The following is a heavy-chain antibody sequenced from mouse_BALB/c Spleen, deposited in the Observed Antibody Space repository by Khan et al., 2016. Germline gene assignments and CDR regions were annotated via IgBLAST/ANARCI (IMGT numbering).Heavy chain of an antibody. J-gene: IGHJ2*01. V-gene: IGHV9-3-1*01. CDR3: ETGITTVLATRRHY. D-gene: IGHD1-1*01. Sequence: QIQLVQSGPELKKPGETVKISCKASGYTFTNFGINWVRQAPGKGLEWMDWINTNTGETTYADDFKGRFAFSLETSASTAYLQLNNLKNEDTATYCCETGITTVLATRRHYWGQGTPLTVSS. CDR2: INTNTGET. CDR1: GYTFTNFG.